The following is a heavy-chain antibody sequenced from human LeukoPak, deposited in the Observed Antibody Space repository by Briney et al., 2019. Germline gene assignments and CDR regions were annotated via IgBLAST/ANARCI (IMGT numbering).Heavy chain of an antibody. CDR3: ARHYALRYFDWSADEPFDY. D-gene: IGHD3-9*01. Sequence: PSETLSLTCTVSGGSISSGSYYWSWIRQPPGKGLEWIGSIYYSGSTYYNPSLKSRVTISVDTSKNQFSLKLSSVTAADTAVYYCARHYALRYFDWSADEPFDYWGQGTLVTVSS. J-gene: IGHJ4*02. CDR2: IYYSGST. V-gene: IGHV4-39*01. CDR1: GGSISSGSYY.